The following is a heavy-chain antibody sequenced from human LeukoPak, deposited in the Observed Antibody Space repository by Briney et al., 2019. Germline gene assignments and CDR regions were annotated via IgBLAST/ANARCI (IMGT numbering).Heavy chain of an antibody. V-gene: IGHV1-2*02. Sequence: GASVKVSCKASGDTFTGYYMHWLRQAPGQGLEWMGWINPNSGGTNYAQKFQGRVTMTRDTSISTAYMELSRLRSDDTAVYYCARSPGIIGPYNYWGQGTLVTVSS. J-gene: IGHJ4*02. D-gene: IGHD1-14*01. CDR2: INPNSGGT. CDR1: GDTFTGYY. CDR3: ARSPGIIGPYNY.